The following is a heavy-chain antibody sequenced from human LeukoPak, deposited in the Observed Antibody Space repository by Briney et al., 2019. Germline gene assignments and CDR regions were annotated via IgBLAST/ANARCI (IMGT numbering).Heavy chain of an antibody. V-gene: IGHV1-2*02. J-gene: IGHJ1*01. D-gene: IGHD2-2*01. CDR3: ARERRTDIVVVPAAKAYFQH. CDR1: GYTFTGYY. CDR2: INPNSGGT. Sequence: ASVKVSCKASGYTFTGYYMHWVRQAPGQGLEWMGWINPNSGGTNYAQKFQGRVTMTRDTSISTAYMELSRLRSDDTAVYYCARERRTDIVVVPAAKAYFQHWGQGTLVTVSS.